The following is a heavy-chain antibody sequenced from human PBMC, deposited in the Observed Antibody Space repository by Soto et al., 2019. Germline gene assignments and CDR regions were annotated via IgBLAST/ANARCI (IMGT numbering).Heavy chain of an antibody. Sequence: GGSLRLSCAASGFTFSSYAMSWVRQAPGKGLEWVSAISGSGGSTYYADSVKGRFTISRDNSKNTLYLQMNSLRAEDTAVYYCAKYLRIFGVAEQADFDYWGQGTLVTVSS. CDR1: GFTFSSYA. CDR3: AKYLRIFGVAEQADFDY. V-gene: IGHV3-23*01. CDR2: ISGSGGST. J-gene: IGHJ4*02. D-gene: IGHD3-3*01.